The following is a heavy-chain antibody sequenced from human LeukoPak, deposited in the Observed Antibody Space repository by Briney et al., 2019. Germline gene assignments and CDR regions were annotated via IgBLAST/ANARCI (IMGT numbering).Heavy chain of an antibody. CDR3: ARLKLWFGEPRYYYYGMDV. Sequence: ASVKVSCKASGYTFTSYAMHWVRQAPGQRLEWMGWINAGNGNTKYSQKFQGRVTITRDTSASTAYMELSSLRSEDTAVYYCARLKLWFGEPRYYYYGMDVWGQGTTVTVSS. CDR1: GYTFTSYA. D-gene: IGHD3-10*01. J-gene: IGHJ6*02. V-gene: IGHV1-3*01. CDR2: INAGNGNT.